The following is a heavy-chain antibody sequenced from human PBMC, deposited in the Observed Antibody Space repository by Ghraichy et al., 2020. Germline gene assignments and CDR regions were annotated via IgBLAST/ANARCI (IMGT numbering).Heavy chain of an antibody. V-gene: IGHV4-30-2*01. Sequence: SETLSLTCAVSGVSISSGGYSWSWIRQPPGKGLEWIGYIYHSGSTYYNPSLKSRVTISVDRSKNQFSLKLSSVTAADTAVYYCARGAGDFWSGSKYFQHWGQGTLVTVSS. CDR2: IYHSGST. CDR1: GVSISSGGYS. CDR3: ARGAGDFWSGSKYFQH. J-gene: IGHJ1*01. D-gene: IGHD3-3*01.